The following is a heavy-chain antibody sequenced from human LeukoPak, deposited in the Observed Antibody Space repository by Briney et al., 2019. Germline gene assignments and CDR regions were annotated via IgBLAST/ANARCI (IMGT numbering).Heavy chain of an antibody. CDR1: GGSFSGYY. CDR3: ARGQVYYYGMDV. Sequence: SETLSLTCAVYGGSFSGYYWSWIRQPPGKGLEWIGEINHSGSTNYNPSLKGRVTISVDTSKNQFSLKLSSVTAADTAVYYCARGQVYYYGMDVWGKGTTVTVSS. CDR2: INHSGST. J-gene: IGHJ6*04. V-gene: IGHV4-34*01.